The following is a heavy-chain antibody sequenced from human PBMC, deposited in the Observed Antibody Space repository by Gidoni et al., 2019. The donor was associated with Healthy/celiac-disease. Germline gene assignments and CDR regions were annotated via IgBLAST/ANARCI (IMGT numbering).Heavy chain of an antibody. CDR3: ARDGDYGYDY. CDR1: GFTFSSYS. D-gene: IGHD3-10*01. Sequence: EVQLVESGGGLVKPGGSLRRSCAASGFTFSSYSMNWVRQAPGKGLGWVSSISSSSSYIYYADSVKGRFTISRDNAKNSLYLQMNSLRAEDTAVYYCARDGDYGYDYWGQGTLVTVSS. V-gene: IGHV3-21*01. J-gene: IGHJ4*02. CDR2: ISSSSSYI.